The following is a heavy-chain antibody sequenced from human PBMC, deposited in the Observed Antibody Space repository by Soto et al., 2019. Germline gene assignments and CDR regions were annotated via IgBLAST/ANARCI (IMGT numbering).Heavy chain of an antibody. CDR1: GGSVSSGAYY. V-gene: IGHV4-31*03. CDR3: ARARLRAVYAFDI. Sequence: QVQLQESDAGLVKASQTLSLTCTVSGGSVSSGAYYWTWIRQRPGKGLGRIGYIYYSGSTYYSPSLTSRLSISLDTSKNHFSLRLSSVTAADTAMYYCARARLRAVYAFDIWGQGTMVTVSS. D-gene: IGHD5-12*01. CDR2: IYYSGST. J-gene: IGHJ3*02.